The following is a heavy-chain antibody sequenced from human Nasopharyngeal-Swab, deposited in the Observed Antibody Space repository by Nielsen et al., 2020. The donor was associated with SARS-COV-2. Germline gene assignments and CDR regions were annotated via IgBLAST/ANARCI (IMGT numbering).Heavy chain of an antibody. CDR3: TTDLEYYSGGSCWSVDY. D-gene: IGHD2-15*01. J-gene: IGHJ4*02. CDR2: IKSKTDGGTT. V-gene: IGHV3-15*01. CDR1: GFTFSSAW. Sequence: GESLKISCAASGFTFSSAWMSWVRQAPGKGLEWVGRIKSKTDGGTTDYAAPVKGRFTISRDDSKNTLYLQMNSLKTEDTAVYYCTTDLEYYSGGSCWSVDYWGQGTLVTVSS.